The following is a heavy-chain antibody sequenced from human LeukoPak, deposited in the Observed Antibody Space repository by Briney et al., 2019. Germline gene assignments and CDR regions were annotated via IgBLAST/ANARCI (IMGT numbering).Heavy chain of an antibody. Sequence: ASVKVSCTASGYTFTSYDINWVRQATGQGLEWMGWMNPNSGNTGYAQKFQGRVTMTRNTSISTAYMELSSLRSEDTAVYYCARDPSMITFGGVIGHHYFDYWGQGTLVTVSS. CDR1: GYTFTSYD. CDR3: ARDPSMITFGGVIGHHYFDY. V-gene: IGHV1-8*01. D-gene: IGHD3-16*02. CDR2: MNPNSGNT. J-gene: IGHJ4*02.